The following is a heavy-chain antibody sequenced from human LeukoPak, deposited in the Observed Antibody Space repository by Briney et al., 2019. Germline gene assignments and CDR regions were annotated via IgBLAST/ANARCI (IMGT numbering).Heavy chain of an antibody. D-gene: IGHD6-6*01. CDR3: ARDLGHSSSIDP. CDR1: GYSISSGYY. CDR2: IYHSGST. Sequence: SETLSLTCTVSGYSISSGYYWGWIRQPPGKGLEWIGSIYHSGSTYYNPSLKSRVTISVDTSKNQFSLKLSSVTAADTAVYYCARDLGHSSSIDPWGQGTLVTVSS. V-gene: IGHV4-38-2*02. J-gene: IGHJ5*02.